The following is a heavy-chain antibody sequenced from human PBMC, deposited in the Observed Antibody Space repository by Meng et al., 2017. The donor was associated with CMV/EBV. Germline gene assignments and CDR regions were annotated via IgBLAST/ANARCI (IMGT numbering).Heavy chain of an antibody. CDR3: ARVQGSYDFWSGYYTSYYYGMDV. J-gene: IGHJ6*02. CDR2: IYYSGST. Sequence: SETLSLTCTVSGGSISSSSYYWGWIRQPPGKGLEWIGSIYYSGSTHYNPSLKSRVTISVDTSKNQFSLKLSSVTAADTAVYYCARVQGSYDFWSGYYTSYYYGMDVWGQGTTVTVSS. D-gene: IGHD3-3*01. CDR1: GGSISSSSYY. V-gene: IGHV4-39*07.